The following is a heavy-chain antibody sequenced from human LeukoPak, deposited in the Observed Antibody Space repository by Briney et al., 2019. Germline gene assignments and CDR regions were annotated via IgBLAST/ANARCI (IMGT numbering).Heavy chain of an antibody. CDR2: IKQDGSGK. CDR1: GFTFSSYW. Sequence: GGSLRLSCAASGFTFSSYWMSWVRQAPGKGLEWVANIKQDGSGKYYVDSVKGRFTISRDNAKNSLYLQMNSLRAEDTAVYYCARAVRGIQLWDYFDYWGQGTLVTVSS. J-gene: IGHJ4*02. V-gene: IGHV3-7*01. CDR3: ARAVRGIQLWDYFDY. D-gene: IGHD5-18*01.